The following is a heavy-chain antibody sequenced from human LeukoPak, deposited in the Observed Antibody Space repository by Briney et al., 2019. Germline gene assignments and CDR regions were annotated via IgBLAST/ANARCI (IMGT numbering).Heavy chain of an antibody. CDR1: GYTFTSYD. J-gene: IGHJ4*02. CDR3: ARGPYIVLMVYAKGSYFDY. Sequence: ASVKVPCKASGYTFTSYDINWVRQATGQGLEWMGWMNPNSGNTGYAQKFQGRVTITRNTSISTAYMELSSLRSEDTAVYYCARGPYIVLMVYAKGSYFDYWGQGTLVTVSS. D-gene: IGHD2-8*01. V-gene: IGHV1-8*03. CDR2: MNPNSGNT.